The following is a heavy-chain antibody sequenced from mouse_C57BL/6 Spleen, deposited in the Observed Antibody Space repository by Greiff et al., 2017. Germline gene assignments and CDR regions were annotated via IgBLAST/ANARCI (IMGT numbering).Heavy chain of an antibody. CDR3: ARFGYYGSSYEYFDV. Sequence: VQLQQSGPELVKPGASVKISCKASGYSFTSYYIHWVKQRPGQGLEWIGWIYPGSGNTKYNEKFKGKATLTADTSSSTAYMQLSSLTSEDSAVYYCARFGYYGSSYEYFDVWGTGTTVTVSA. D-gene: IGHD1-1*01. CDR2: IYPGSGNT. J-gene: IGHJ1*03. CDR1: GYSFTSYY. V-gene: IGHV1-66*01.